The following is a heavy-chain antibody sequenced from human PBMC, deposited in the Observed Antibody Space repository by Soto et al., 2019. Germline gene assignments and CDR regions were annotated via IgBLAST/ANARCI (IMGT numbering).Heavy chain of an antibody. V-gene: IGHV1-69*01. CDR2: IIPIFGTA. Sequence: QVQLVQSGAEVKKPGSSVKVSCKASGGNFSSYAISWVRQAPGQGLEWMGGIIPIFGTANYAQKFQGRVPITADESTSTAYMELSSLRSEDTAVYYWARDQVESSSSSHEYYYYGMDVWGQGTTVTVSS. CDR1: GGNFSSYA. D-gene: IGHD6-6*01. J-gene: IGHJ6*02. CDR3: ARDQVESSSSSHEYYYYGMDV.